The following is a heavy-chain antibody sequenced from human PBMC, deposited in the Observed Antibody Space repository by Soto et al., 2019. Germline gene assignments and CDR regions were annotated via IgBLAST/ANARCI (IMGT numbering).Heavy chain of an antibody. CDR1: GYSFTSYW. CDR3: AGRWPYGDYLRGSNGAFDI. V-gene: IGHV5-51*03. J-gene: IGHJ3*02. CDR2: IYPGDSDT. D-gene: IGHD4-17*01. Sequence: EVQLVQSGAEVKKPGESLKISCKGSGYSFTSYWIGWVRQMPGKGLEWMGIIYPGDSDTRYSPSFQGQVTISADKSISTAYLQWSSLKASDTAMYYCAGRWPYGDYLRGSNGAFDIWGQGRMVTVSS.